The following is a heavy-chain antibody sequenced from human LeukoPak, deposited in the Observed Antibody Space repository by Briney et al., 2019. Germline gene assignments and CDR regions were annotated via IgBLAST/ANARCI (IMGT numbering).Heavy chain of an antibody. CDR1: GYTFTGYY. V-gene: IGHV1-2*02. CDR3: ARSSRGNIAAALNFDY. Sequence: ASVKVSCKASGYTFTGYYMHWVRQAPGQGLEWMGWINPNSGGTNYAQKFQGRVTMTRDTSISTAYMELSRLRSDDTAVYYCARSSRGNIAAALNFDYWGQRTLVTVSS. CDR2: INPNSGGT. D-gene: IGHD6-13*01. J-gene: IGHJ4*02.